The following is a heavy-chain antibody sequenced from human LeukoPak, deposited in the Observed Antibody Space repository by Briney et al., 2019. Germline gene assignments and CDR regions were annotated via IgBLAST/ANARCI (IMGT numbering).Heavy chain of an antibody. Sequence: GGSLRLSCAASGFTFSSYSMNWVRQAPGKGLEWVSYISSSSSTIYYADSVKGRFTISRDNAKNSVFLQMNSLRVEDTAVYYCSASLNSWGQGTLVTVSS. CDR1: GFTFSSYS. V-gene: IGHV3-48*04. CDR2: ISSSSSTI. J-gene: IGHJ4*02. D-gene: IGHD1-26*01. CDR3: SASLNS.